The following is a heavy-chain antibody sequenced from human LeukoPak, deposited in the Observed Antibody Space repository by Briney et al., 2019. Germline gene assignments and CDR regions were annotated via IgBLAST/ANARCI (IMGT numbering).Heavy chain of an antibody. CDR1: GFAFNEYT. CDR2: ITWDGATT. V-gene: IGHV3-43*01. Sequence: GGSLRLSCVASGFAFNEYTMHWGRQAPGKGLEGVSLITWDGATTYYADSVKGRFTISRDNSKNSLYLQMNNLTTEDTALYYCGKDLAGSYLLDYWGQGTLVTVSS. J-gene: IGHJ4*02. D-gene: IGHD3-10*01. CDR3: GKDLAGSYLLDY.